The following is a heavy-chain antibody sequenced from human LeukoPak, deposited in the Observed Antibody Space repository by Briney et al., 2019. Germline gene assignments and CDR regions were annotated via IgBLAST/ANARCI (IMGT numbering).Heavy chain of an antibody. V-gene: IGHV4-59*01. Sequence: SETLSLTCTVSGGSISSYYWSWIRQPPGKGLEWIGYIYYSGSTNYNPSLKSRVTISVDTSKNQFSLKLSSVTAADTAVYYCARVRKYCSGGSCYYYGMDVWGQGTRSPSP. CDR3: ARVRKYCSGGSCYYYGMDV. J-gene: IGHJ6*02. CDR2: IYYSGST. D-gene: IGHD2-15*01. CDR1: GGSISSYY.